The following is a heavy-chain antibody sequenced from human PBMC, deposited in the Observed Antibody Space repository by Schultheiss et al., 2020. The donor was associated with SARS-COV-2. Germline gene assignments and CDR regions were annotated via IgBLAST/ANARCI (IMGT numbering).Heavy chain of an antibody. CDR1: GFTFTSSA. V-gene: IGHV1-58*01. Sequence: SVKVSCKASGFTFTSSAVQWVRQARGQRLEWIGWIVVGSGNTNYAQKFQGWVTMTRDTSISTAYMELSRLRSDDTAVYYCAKGLELDPWGQGTLVTVSS. CDR3: AKGLELDP. CDR2: IVVGSGNT. J-gene: IGHJ5*02.